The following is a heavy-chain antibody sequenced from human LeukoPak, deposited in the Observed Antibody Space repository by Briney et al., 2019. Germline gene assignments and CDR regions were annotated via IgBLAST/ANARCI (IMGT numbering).Heavy chain of an antibody. CDR2: ISYDGSNK. CDR1: GFTFSSYA. D-gene: IGHD5-18*01. J-gene: IGHJ5*02. V-gene: IGHV3-30-3*01. Sequence: PGRSLRLSCAASGFTFSSYAMHWVRQAPGKGLEWVAIISYDGSNKYYADSVKGRFTISRDNSKNTLYLQMNSLRAEDTAVYYCAREGIQLWFGGVGDWFDPWGQGTLVTVSS. CDR3: AREGIQLWFGGVGDWFDP.